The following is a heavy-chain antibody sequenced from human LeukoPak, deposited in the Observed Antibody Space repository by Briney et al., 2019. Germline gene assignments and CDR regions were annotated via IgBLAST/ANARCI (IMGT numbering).Heavy chain of an antibody. CDR2: ISGSGGST. Sequence: PGGSLRLSCAASGFTFSSYAMSWVRQAPGKGLEWVSAISGSGGSTYYADSVKGRFTISRDNSKNTLYLQMNSLRAEDTAVYYCAKPNTPYYYDSRRGYFDYWGQGTLVTVSS. V-gene: IGHV3-23*01. CDR1: GFTFSSYA. D-gene: IGHD3-22*01. J-gene: IGHJ4*02. CDR3: AKPNTPYYYDSRRGYFDY.